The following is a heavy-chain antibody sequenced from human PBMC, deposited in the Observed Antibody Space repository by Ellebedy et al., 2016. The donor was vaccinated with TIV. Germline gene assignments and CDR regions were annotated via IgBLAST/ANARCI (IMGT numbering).Heavy chain of an antibody. D-gene: IGHD5-18*01. J-gene: IGHJ4*02. CDR3: AKDRTSGDGYWVFDQ. CDR2: IVGSGA. CDR1: GFTFSKFA. Sequence: PGGSLRLSCAASGFTFSKFAITWVRQAPGKGLEWVSGIVGSGAQKYADSVKGRFTISRDNSKSTVDLQMNSLRVEDTAVYYCAKDRTSGDGYWVFDQWGQGTLVTVSS. V-gene: IGHV3-23*01.